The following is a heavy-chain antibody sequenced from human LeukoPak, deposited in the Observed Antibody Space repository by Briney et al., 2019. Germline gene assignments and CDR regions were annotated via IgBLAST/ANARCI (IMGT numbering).Heavy chain of an antibody. CDR3: ARGGYYYAFDI. J-gene: IGHJ3*02. V-gene: IGHV3-7*01. Sequence: GGSLRLSCAASGFTFSSYWMSWVRQAPGKGLEWVANIKQDGSDKYFVDSVKGRFTISRDNAKNSLYLQMNSLRAEDTAVYYCARGGYYYAFDIWGQGTMITVSS. CDR1: GFTFSSYW. CDR2: IKQDGSDK. D-gene: IGHD3-22*01.